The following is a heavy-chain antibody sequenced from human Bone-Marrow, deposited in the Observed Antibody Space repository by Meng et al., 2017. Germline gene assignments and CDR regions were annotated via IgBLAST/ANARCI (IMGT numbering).Heavy chain of an antibody. CDR2: TNYRSKWYN. CDR3: ARLLAGYYPLGYYFDY. J-gene: IGHJ4*02. V-gene: IGHV6-1*01. Sequence: QVQLQQSGPGLVKPSQTLSLTCAISGDSVSSNSAAWNWIRQSPSRGLEWLGRTNYRSKWYNDYAVSVKSRITINPDTSKNQFSLKLSSVTAADTAVYYCARLLAGYYPLGYYFDYWGQGTLVTVSS. D-gene: IGHD3-9*01. CDR1: GDSVSSNSAA.